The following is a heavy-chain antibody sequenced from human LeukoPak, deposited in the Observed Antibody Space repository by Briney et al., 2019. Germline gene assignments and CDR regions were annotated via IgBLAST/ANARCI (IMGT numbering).Heavy chain of an antibody. CDR2: INPNSGGT. CDR1: GYTFTSYG. D-gene: IGHD5-12*01. Sequence: ASVKVSCKASGYTFTSYGISWVRQAPGQGLEWMGWINPNSGGTNYAQKFQGRVTMTRDTSISTAYMELSRLRSDDTAVYYCARDIVATIGSYWGQGTLVTVSS. J-gene: IGHJ4*02. CDR3: ARDIVATIGSY. V-gene: IGHV1-2*02.